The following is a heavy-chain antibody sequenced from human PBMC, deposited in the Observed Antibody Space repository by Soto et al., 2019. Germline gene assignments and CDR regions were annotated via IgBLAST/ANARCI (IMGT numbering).Heavy chain of an antibody. CDR1: GYTFTSYG. Sequence: ASVKVSCKASGYTFTSYGISWVRQAPGQGLEWMGWISAYNGNTNYAQKLQGRVTMTTDSSTSTAYMELRNLRPDDTAVYYCARAATGSYYWYFYGMDVWGQGTTVTVSS. CDR2: ISAYNGNT. J-gene: IGHJ6*02. D-gene: IGHD2-8*01. V-gene: IGHV1-18*01. CDR3: ARAATGSYYWYFYGMDV.